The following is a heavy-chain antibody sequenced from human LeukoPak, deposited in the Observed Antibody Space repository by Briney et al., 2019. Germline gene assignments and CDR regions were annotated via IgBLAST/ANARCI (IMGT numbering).Heavy chain of an antibody. CDR2: INQDGSVK. D-gene: IGHD6-13*01. Sequence: GGSLRLSCAASTFTFSTYWMTWVRQAPGKGPEFVANINQDGSVKNYVDSVKGRFTISRDNAKNSLYLQMNSLRADDTAVYYCARDPGSSSFDYWGQGTLVTVSS. CDR1: TFTFSTYW. V-gene: IGHV3-7*01. J-gene: IGHJ4*02. CDR3: ARDPGSSSFDY.